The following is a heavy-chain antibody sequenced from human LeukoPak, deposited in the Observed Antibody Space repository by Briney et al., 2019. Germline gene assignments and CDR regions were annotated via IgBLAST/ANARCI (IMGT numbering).Heavy chain of an antibody. J-gene: IGHJ4*02. CDR1: GGSFSGYY. V-gene: IGHV4-34*01. CDR2: INHSGST. D-gene: IGHD5-18*01. CDR3: ARRWIQLWLPAFDY. Sequence: PSETLSLTCAVYGGSFSGYYWSWIRQPPGKGLEWIGEINHSGSTNYNPSLKSRVTISVDTSKNQFSLKLSSVTAADTAVYYCARRWIQLWLPAFDYWGQGTLVTVSS.